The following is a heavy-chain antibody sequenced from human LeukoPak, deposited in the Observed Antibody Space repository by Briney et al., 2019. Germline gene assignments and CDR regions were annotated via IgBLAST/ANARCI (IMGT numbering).Heavy chain of an antibody. CDR2: IKQDGSEE. CDR1: GFTFSSYE. J-gene: IGHJ5*02. Sequence: PGGSLRLSCAAPGFTFSSYEMNWVRQAPGKGLERVASIKQDGSEEYYVDSVKGRFTISRDNAKDSLYLQMNSLRAEDTAVYYCARAPRGRYSFFAPWGQGTLVTVSS. V-gene: IGHV3-7*03. CDR3: ARAPRGRYSFFAP. D-gene: IGHD3-9*01.